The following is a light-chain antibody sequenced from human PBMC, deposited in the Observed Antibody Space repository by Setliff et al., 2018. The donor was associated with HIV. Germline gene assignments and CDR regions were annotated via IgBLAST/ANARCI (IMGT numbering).Light chain of an antibody. V-gene: IGLV2-14*01. CDR1: SXXVGNYDY. J-gene: IGLJ1*01. Sequence: QSALTQPASVSGSPGQSITISCTGTSXXVGNYDYVAWYQQHPGKAPKLIIYEVNIRPSGLSDRFSGSKSGNTASLTISGLQAEDEAAYYCSSITTSSTYVFGTGTKVTVL. CDR3: SSITTSSTYV. CDR2: EVN.